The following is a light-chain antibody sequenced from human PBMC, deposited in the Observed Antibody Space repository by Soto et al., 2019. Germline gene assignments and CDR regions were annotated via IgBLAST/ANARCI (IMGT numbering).Light chain of an antibody. J-gene: IGKJ1*01. CDR1: QSVMSNY. CDR2: GAS. V-gene: IGKV3-20*01. Sequence: EVVLTQSPGSLSLSPGERATLSCRASQSVMSNYLAWYQQKPGQPPRLLIYGASSRATGIPDRFSGSGSGTDFTLTISRREPEDFAVYYCQQFGASLTWTFGQGTKVDIK. CDR3: QQFGASLTWT.